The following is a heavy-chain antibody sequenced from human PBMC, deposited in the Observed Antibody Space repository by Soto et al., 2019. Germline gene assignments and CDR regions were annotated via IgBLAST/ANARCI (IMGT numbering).Heavy chain of an antibody. CDR3: AKAIALADFDY. V-gene: IGHV3-23*01. D-gene: IGHD6-19*01. CDR1: GFTFGNYA. J-gene: IGHJ4*02. CDR2: ISGNGAYT. Sequence: PGVSLRLSCAASGFTFGNYAMSWVRQAPGRGLEWVSTISGNGAYTYYPDSVKGRFTISRDNSKKTLYLQMTGLRAEDTAIYFCAKAIALADFDYWGQGALVTVSS.